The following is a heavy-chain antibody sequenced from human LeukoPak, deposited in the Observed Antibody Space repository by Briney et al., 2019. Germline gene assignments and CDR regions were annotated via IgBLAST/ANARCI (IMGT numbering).Heavy chain of an antibody. Sequence: GGSVRLSCAASGFTFSSYSMNWVRQAPGKELEWVSSISSSSSYIYYADSVKGRFTISRDNAKNSLYLQMNSLRAEDTAVYYCARELLAAAGHGVDYWGQGTLVTVSS. CDR1: GFTFSSYS. D-gene: IGHD6-13*01. CDR3: ARELLAAAGHGVDY. J-gene: IGHJ4*02. V-gene: IGHV3-21*01. CDR2: ISSSSSYI.